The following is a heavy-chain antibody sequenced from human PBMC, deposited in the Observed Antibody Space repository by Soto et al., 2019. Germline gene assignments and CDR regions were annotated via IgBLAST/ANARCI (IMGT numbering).Heavy chain of an antibody. CDR1: GYTFTSYA. D-gene: IGHD3-10*01. Sequence: QVQLVQSGAEAKKPGASVKVSCKASGYTFTSYAMHWVRQAPGQRLEWMGWINAGNGNTKYSQKFQGRVTITRDTSASTAYMELSSLRSEDTAVYYCARDVEYYYGSGSYKTDWFDPWGQGTLVTVSS. CDR3: ARDVEYYYGSGSYKTDWFDP. CDR2: INAGNGNT. V-gene: IGHV1-3*01. J-gene: IGHJ5*02.